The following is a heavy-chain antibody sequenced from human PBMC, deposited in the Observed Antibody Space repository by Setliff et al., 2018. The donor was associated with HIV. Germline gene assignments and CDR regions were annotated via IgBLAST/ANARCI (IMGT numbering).Heavy chain of an antibody. J-gene: IGHJ5*02. CDR2: IYPGDSDT. D-gene: IGHD6-6*01. V-gene: IGHV5-51*01. CDR1: GYIFTSYW. CDR3: ARRPSSYNWFDP. Sequence: RGESLKISCKGSGYIFTSYWIGWVRQMPGKGLEWMGIIYPGDSDTRYNPSFEGHVTMSVDKSITTVYLQWTSLKSSDTAIYYCARRPSSYNWFDPWGQGTLVTVSS.